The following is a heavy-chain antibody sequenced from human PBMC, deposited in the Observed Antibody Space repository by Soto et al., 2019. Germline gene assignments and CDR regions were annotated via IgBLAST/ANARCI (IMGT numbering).Heavy chain of an antibody. Sequence: GGSLRLSCAASGFTFSSYAMHWVRQAPGKGLQWVAVVGGSDLDKHYADSVRGRFTVSRDNSKNTLYLQMHSLRADDTAVYYCAKLLGVWSYWGQGTLVTVSS. CDR1: GFTFSSYA. V-gene: IGHV3-23*01. J-gene: IGHJ4*02. CDR3: AKLLGVWSY. D-gene: IGHD3-16*01. CDR2: VGGSDLDK.